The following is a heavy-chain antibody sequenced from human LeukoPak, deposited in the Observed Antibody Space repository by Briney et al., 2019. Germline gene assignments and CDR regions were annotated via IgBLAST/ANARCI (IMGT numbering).Heavy chain of an antibody. D-gene: IGHD3-10*01. J-gene: IGHJ6*03. CDR3: ARQSGSGSYHRGYMDV. CDR2: IYYSGST. CDR1: GGSISSYY. Sequence: SETLSLTCTVSGGSISSYYWSWIRQPPGKGLEWIGYIYYSGSTNYNPSLKSRVTISVDTSKNQFSLKLSSVTAADTAVYYCARQSGSGSYHRGYMDVWGKGTTVTVSS. V-gene: IGHV4-59*01.